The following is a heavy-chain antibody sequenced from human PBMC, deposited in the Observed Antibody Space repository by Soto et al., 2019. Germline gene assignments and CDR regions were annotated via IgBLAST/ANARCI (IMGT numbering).Heavy chain of an antibody. J-gene: IGHJ6*02. CDR1: GRTFSSYA. CDR3: ARGVKFGAFRITMISNYYYGMDV. CDR2: IIPIFGTA. V-gene: IGHV1-69*13. D-gene: IGHD3-22*01. Sequence: SVKVSCKASGRTFSSYAISWVRQAPGQGLEWMRGIIPIFGTANYAQKFQGRVTITADESTSTAYMELSSLRSEDTAVYYCARGVKFGAFRITMISNYYYGMDVWGQGTTATVSS.